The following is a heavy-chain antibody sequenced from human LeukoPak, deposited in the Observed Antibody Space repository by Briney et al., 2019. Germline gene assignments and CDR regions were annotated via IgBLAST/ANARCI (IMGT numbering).Heavy chain of an antibody. CDR2: INHSGST. CDR3: ATRYYYYYYGMDV. J-gene: IGHJ6*02. CDR1: GFTFSSYS. V-gene: IGHV4-34*08. Sequence: GSLRLSCAASGFTFSSYSMNWVRQPPGKGLEWIGEINHSGSTNYNPSLKSRVTISVDTSKNQFSLKLSSVTAADTAVYYCATRYYYYYYGMDVWGQGTTVTVSS. D-gene: IGHD3-3*01.